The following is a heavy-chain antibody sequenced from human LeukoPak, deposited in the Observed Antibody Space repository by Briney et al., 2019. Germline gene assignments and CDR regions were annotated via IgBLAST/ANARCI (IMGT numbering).Heavy chain of an antibody. CDR3: ARDFWYYYDSSGYYYDY. CDR2: INPSGGST. J-gene: IGHJ4*02. CDR1: GYTFTSYY. Sequence: ASVKVSCKASGYTFTSYYMHWVRQAPGQGLEWMGIINPSGGSTSYAQKFQGSVTMTRDTSTSTVYMELSSLRSEDTAVYYCARDFWYYYDSSGYYYDYWGQGTLVTVSS. V-gene: IGHV1-46*01. D-gene: IGHD3-22*01.